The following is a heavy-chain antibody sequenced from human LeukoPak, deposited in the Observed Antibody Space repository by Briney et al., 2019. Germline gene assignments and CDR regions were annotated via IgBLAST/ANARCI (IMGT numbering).Heavy chain of an antibody. D-gene: IGHD6-19*01. Sequence: GGSLRLSCAASEFTFSSYWMSWVRQAPGKGLEWVANIKQDGSERYYVDSVKGRFTISRDNAKNSLYLQMNSLRAEDTAVYYCARNHRPTYSSGSGYWGQGTLVTVSS. V-gene: IGHV3-7*01. CDR2: IKQDGSER. CDR1: EFTFSSYW. J-gene: IGHJ4*02. CDR3: ARNHRPTYSSGSGY.